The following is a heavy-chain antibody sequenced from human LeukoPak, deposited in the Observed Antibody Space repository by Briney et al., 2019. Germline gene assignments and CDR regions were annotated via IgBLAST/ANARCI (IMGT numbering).Heavy chain of an antibody. CDR1: GFTFSSYG. V-gene: IGHV3-30*18. CDR3: AKDFLPEDPAEYFRH. Sequence: GGSLRLSCAASGFTFSSYGMHWVRQAPGKGLEWVAVISYDGSNKYYADSVKGRFTISRDNSKNTLYLQTNSLRAEDTAVYYCAKDFLPEDPAEYFRHWGQGTLVTVSS. CDR2: ISYDGSNK. J-gene: IGHJ1*01. D-gene: IGHD2/OR15-2a*01.